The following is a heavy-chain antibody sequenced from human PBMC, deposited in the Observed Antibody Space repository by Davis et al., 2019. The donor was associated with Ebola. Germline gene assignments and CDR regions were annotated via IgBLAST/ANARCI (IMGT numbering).Heavy chain of an antibody. CDR1: GFTFPNAW. Sequence: GESLKISCAASGFTFPNAWMSWVRQVPGKGLEWVGRIKSKTDGGTTDYAAPVKGRFTISRDDSKNTLYLQMNSLKTEDSAVYYCTADVVPAATRGVYYYYYYMDVWGKGTTVTVSS. CDR2: IKSKTDGGTT. D-gene: IGHD2-2*01. J-gene: IGHJ6*03. V-gene: IGHV3-15*01. CDR3: TADVVPAATRGVYYYYYYMDV.